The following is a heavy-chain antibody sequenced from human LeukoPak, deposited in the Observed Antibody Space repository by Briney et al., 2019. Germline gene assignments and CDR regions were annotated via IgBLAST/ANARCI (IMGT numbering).Heavy chain of an antibody. D-gene: IGHD4-11*01. CDR2: INNVGSHI. V-gene: IGHV3-21*01. CDR3: TRDPTQYLRYGYFDY. CDR1: GFTFSSSA. J-gene: IGHJ4*02. Sequence: GGSLRLSCAASGFTFSSSAMNWVRQAPGKGLEWVSSINNVGSHIYYAGSVRGRFTISRDNAKNSLYLQMSSLRAEDTAVYYCTRDPTQYLRYGYFDYWGQGTLVTVSS.